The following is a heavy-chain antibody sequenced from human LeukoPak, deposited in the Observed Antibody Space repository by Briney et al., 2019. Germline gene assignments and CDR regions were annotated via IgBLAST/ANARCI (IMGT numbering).Heavy chain of an antibody. J-gene: IGHJ4*02. CDR3: AREWGLIAVGGGPGY. D-gene: IGHD2-21*01. V-gene: IGHV3-33*01. CDR2: IWYDGHNN. Sequence: GGYLRLSSVASRFTFSKYGMHWVRQAPGKGLQWLAIIWYDGHNNYYADCVKGRFTISRDNFKNTLFLEMNDLKAEDTAVYYCAREWGLIAVGGGPGYWGQGALVTVSS. CDR1: RFTFSKYG.